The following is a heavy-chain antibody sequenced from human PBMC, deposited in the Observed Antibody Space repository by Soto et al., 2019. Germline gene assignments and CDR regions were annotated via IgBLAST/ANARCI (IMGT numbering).Heavy chain of an antibody. J-gene: IGHJ6*02. CDR2: INPNSGGT. D-gene: IGHD6-19*01. CDR1: GYTFTGYY. Sequence: ASVKVSCKASGYTFTGYYMHWVRQAPGQGLEWMGWINPNSGGTNYAQKFQGWVTMTRDTSISTAYMELSRLRSDDTAVYYCARDQGSGWYENYYYGMDVWGQGTTVTVPS. V-gene: IGHV1-2*04. CDR3: ARDQGSGWYENYYYGMDV.